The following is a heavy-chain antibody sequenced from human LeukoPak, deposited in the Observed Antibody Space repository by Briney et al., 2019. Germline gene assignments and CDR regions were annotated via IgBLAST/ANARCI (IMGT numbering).Heavy chain of an antibody. J-gene: IGHJ6*03. D-gene: IGHD2-15*01. Sequence: GGSLRLSCAAAGFTFSSYSMNWVRQAPGKGLEWVSSISSSSSYIYYADSVKGRFTISRDNAKNSLYLQMNSLRAEDTAVYYCARRYCSGGSCYSSGYYYYYYMDVWGKGTTVTVSS. CDR1: GFTFSSYS. CDR3: ARRYCSGGSCYSSGYYYYYYMDV. V-gene: IGHV3-21*01. CDR2: ISSSSSYI.